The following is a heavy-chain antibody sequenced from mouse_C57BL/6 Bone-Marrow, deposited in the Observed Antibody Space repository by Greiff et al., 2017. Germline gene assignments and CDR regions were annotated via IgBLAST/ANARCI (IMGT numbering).Heavy chain of an antibody. D-gene: IGHD1-1*01. J-gene: IGHJ4*01. Sequence: VQLKESGAELVKPGASVKLSCTASGFNIKDYYMHWVKQRTEQGLEWIGRLDPEDGETKYTPKFQGQATITADTSSTSAYLPLSSLTSEDTAVYYCARSYYYGISYFYYAMDYWGQGTSVTVSS. CDR1: GFNIKDYY. CDR3: ARSYYYGISYFYYAMDY. CDR2: LDPEDGET. V-gene: IGHV14-2*01.